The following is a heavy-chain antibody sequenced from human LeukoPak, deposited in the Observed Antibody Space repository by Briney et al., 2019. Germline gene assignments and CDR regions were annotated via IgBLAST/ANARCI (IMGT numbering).Heavy chain of an antibody. CDR1: GSTFTSFA. V-gene: IGHV3-23*01. J-gene: IGHJ6*02. Sequence: GGSLRLSCAASGSTFTSFAMSWVRQPPGKGLEWVSFIGAGGTKTSYADSVKGRFTISRDNSKNTLYLQMNSLRAEDTAVYYCAKGIKGSYCNGDCYLTYYYYGLDVWGQGTTVTVSS. CDR2: IGAGGTKT. CDR3: AKGIKGSYCNGDCYLTYYYYGLDV. D-gene: IGHD2-21*02.